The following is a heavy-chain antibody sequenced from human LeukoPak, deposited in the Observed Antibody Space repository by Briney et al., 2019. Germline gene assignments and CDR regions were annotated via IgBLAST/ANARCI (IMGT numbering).Heavy chain of an antibody. CDR3: ARGFTSLVGLYYFDY. D-gene: IGHD2/OR15-2a*01. CDR2: IYYSGST. Sequence: SQALSLTCTVSGGSISSGGYYWSWIRQHPGKGLEWIGYIYYSGSTYYNPSLKSRVTISVDTSKNQFSLKLSSVTAADTAVYYCARGFTSLVGLYYFDYWGQGTLVTVSS. V-gene: IGHV4-31*03. J-gene: IGHJ4*02. CDR1: GGSISSGGYY.